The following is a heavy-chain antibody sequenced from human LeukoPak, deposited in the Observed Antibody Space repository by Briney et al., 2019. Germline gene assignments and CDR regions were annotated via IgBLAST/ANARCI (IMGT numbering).Heavy chain of an antibody. CDR2: IIPIFGTA. Sequence: ASVKVSCKASGGTFSSYAISWVRQAPGQGLEWMGGIIPIFGTANYAQKFQGRVTITADKSTSTAYMELSSLRSEDTAVYYCAKLPDYILELKTWFDPWGQGTLVTVSS. CDR3: AKLPDYILELKTWFDP. CDR1: GGTFSSYA. V-gene: IGHV1-69*06. J-gene: IGHJ5*02. D-gene: IGHD1-7*01.